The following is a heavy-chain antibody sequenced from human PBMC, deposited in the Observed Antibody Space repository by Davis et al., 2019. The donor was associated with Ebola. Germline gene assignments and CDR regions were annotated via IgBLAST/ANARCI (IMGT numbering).Heavy chain of an antibody. CDR2: IYSGGST. CDR1: GFTVSSNY. J-gene: IGHJ6*02. D-gene: IGHD6-13*01. CDR3: AGSYSSSWYRIYYYYGMDV. Sequence: PGGSLRLSCAASGFTVSSNYMSWVRQAPGKGLEWVSVIYSGGSTYYADSVKGRFTISRDNSKNTLYLQMNSLRAGDTAVYYCAGSYSSSWYRIYYYYGMDVWGQGTTVTVSS. V-gene: IGHV3-53*01.